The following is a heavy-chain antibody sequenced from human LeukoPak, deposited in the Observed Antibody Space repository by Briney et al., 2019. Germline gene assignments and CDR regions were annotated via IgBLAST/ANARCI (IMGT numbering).Heavy chain of an antibody. J-gene: IGHJ4*02. Sequence: GGSLRLSCAASGFTFSSYWMHWVRQAPGKGLVWVSRINSDGSSTSYADSVKGRFTISRDNAKNTLYLQMNSLRAEDTAVYYCARRYCSGGSCYFDYWGQGTLVTISS. CDR2: INSDGSST. V-gene: IGHV3-74*01. CDR3: ARRYCSGGSCYFDY. CDR1: GFTFSSYW. D-gene: IGHD2-15*01.